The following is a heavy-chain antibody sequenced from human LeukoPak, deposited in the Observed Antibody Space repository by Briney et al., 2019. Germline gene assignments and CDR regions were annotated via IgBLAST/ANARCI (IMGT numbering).Heavy chain of an antibody. V-gene: IGHV4-4*09. J-gene: IGHJ4*02. D-gene: IGHD6-19*01. CDR2: IYTSGST. Sequence: SETLSLTCTVSGGSISNYYWSWIRQPPGKGLEWIGYIYTSGSTNYNPSLKSRVTISVDTSKNQFSLKLSSVTAADTAVYYCARQGLSSGWYVYFDYWGQGTLVTVSS. CDR1: GGSISNYY. CDR3: ARQGLSSGWYVYFDY.